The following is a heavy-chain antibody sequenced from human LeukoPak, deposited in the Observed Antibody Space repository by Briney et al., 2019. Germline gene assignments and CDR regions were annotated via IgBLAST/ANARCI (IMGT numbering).Heavy chain of an antibody. CDR3: AREEPGVGYNY. D-gene: IGHD6-13*01. Sequence: SETLSLTCTVSGGSISSGDYYWSWIRQPPGKGLEWIGYIYYSGSTYYNPSLKSRVTISVDTSKNQFSLKLSSVTAADTAVYYCAREEPGVGYNYWGQGTLVTVSS. CDR1: GGSISSGDYY. V-gene: IGHV4-30-4*02. J-gene: IGHJ4*02. CDR2: IYYSGST.